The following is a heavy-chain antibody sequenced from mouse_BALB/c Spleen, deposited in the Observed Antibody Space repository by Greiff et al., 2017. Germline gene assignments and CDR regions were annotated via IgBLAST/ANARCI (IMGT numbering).Heavy chain of an antibody. Sequence: DVHLVESGGDLVKPGGSLKLSCAASGFTFSSYGMSWVRQTPDKRLEWVATISSGGSYTYYPDSVKGRFTISRDNAKNTLYLQMSSLKSEDTAMYYCARQRGGNYAYAMDYWGQGTSVTVSS. CDR2: ISSGGSYT. V-gene: IGHV5-6*01. CDR1: GFTFSSYG. J-gene: IGHJ4*01. CDR3: ARQRGGNYAYAMDY. D-gene: IGHD2-1*01.